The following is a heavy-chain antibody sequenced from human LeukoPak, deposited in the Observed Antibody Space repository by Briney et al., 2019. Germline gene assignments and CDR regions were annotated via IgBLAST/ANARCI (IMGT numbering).Heavy chain of an antibody. Sequence: SETLSLTCTVSGGSISSSSYYWGWIRQPPGKGLEWIGSIYYSGSTYYNPSLKSRVAISVDTSKNQFSLKLSSVTAADTAVYYCARHRMYYYDSSGRGVADAFDIWGQGTMVTVSS. CDR3: ARHRMYYYDSSGRGVADAFDI. D-gene: IGHD3-22*01. J-gene: IGHJ3*02. CDR2: IYYSGST. V-gene: IGHV4-39*01. CDR1: GGSISSSSYY.